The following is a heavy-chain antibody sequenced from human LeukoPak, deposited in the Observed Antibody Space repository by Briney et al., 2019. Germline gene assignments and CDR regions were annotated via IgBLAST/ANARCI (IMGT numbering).Heavy chain of an antibody. Sequence: PGGSLRLSCAASGFTFSSYGMHWVRQAPGKGLEWVAVIWYDGSNKYYADSVKGRFTISRDNSKNTQYLQMNSLRAEDTAVYYCAREIGSSGWYGDAFDIWGQGTMVTVSS. CDR3: AREIGSSGWYGDAFDI. J-gene: IGHJ3*02. CDR2: IWYDGSNK. CDR1: GFTFSSYG. D-gene: IGHD6-19*01. V-gene: IGHV3-33*01.